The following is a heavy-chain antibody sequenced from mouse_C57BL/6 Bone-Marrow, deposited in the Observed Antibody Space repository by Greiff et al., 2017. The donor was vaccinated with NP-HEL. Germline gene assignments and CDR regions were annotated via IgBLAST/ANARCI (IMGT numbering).Heavy chain of an antibody. Sequence: LVESGPELVKPGASVKISCKASGYTFTDYYINWVKQRPGQGLEWIGWIFPGSGSTYYNEKFKGKATLTVDKSSSTAYMLLSSLTSEDSAVYFCAREIFITAVVDWYFEVWGTGTTVTVSS. CDR1: GYTFTDYY. J-gene: IGHJ1*03. D-gene: IGHD1-1*01. V-gene: IGHV1-75*01. CDR3: AREIFITAVVDWYFEV. CDR2: IFPGSGST.